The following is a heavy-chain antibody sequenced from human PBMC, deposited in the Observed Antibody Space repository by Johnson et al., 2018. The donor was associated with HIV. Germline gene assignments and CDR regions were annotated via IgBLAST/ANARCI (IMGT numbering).Heavy chain of an antibody. V-gene: IGHV3-9*01. J-gene: IGHJ3*02. CDR2: ISWNSGSI. CDR3: ARAGSSSDDAFDI. CDR1: GFTFDDYA. Sequence: VLLVESGGGLVQPGGSLRLSCAASGFTFDDYAMHWVRQAPGKGLEWVSGISWNSGSIGYADSVKGRFTISRDNSKNTLYLQMNSLRAEDTAVYYCARAGSSSDDAFDIWGQGTMVTVSS. D-gene: IGHD6-6*01.